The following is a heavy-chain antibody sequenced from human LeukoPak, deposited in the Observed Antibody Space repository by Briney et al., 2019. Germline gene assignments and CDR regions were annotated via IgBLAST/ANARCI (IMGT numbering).Heavy chain of an antibody. CDR1: GVSISSYY. CDR2: IYYGGST. J-gene: IGHJ3*02. Sequence: SESLSLTCTVSGVSISSYYGSWIRQPPGKGLEWIGYIYYGGSTNYNPSLKSRVTISVDTSKNQFSLKLSSVTAADTAVYYCARDATLRAFDIWGQGTMVTVSS. V-gene: IGHV4-59*01. CDR3: ARDATLRAFDI.